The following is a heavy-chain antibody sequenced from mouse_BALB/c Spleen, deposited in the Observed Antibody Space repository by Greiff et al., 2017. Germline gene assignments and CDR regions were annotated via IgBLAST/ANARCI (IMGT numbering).Heavy chain of an antibody. CDR3: ARGAIYDGYPAWFAY. V-gene: IGHV5-6-5*01. CDR2: ISSGGST. D-gene: IGHD2-3*01. Sequence: EVMLVESGGGLVKPGGSLKLSCAASGFTFSSYAMSWVRQTPEKRLEWVASISSGGSTYYPDSVKGRFTISRDNARNILYLQMSSLRSEDTAMYYCARGAIYDGYPAWFAYWGQGTLVTVSA. CDR1: GFTFSSYA. J-gene: IGHJ3*01.